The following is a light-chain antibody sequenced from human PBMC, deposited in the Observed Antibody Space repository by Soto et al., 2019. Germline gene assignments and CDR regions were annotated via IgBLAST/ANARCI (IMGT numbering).Light chain of an antibody. Sequence: DIQMTQSPSTLSASVGDRVTITCRASQSISSWVAWYQQKPGKAHKLLIYDASSLESGITSRFSGTGSCTEFTLTISSLQPDDFATYYCQQYNSYSYTSGQGTKVDTK. CDR3: QQYNSYSYT. V-gene: IGKV1-5*01. CDR1: QSISSW. J-gene: IGKJ2*01. CDR2: DAS.